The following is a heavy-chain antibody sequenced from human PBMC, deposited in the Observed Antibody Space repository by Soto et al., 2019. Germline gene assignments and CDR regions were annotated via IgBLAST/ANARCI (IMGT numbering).Heavy chain of an antibody. Sequence: GSLRLSCAAPGFTFSTYEMNWVRQAPGKGLEWVSYISNSGDTIYYADSVKGRFTISRDNAKSSLYLEMDSLRAEDTALYYCAREGTIYYYDYVWGSYAGMDVWGQGTTVTVSS. J-gene: IGHJ6*02. V-gene: IGHV3-48*03. D-gene: IGHD3-16*01. CDR3: AREGTIYYYDYVWGSYAGMDV. CDR2: ISNSGDTI. CDR1: GFTFSTYE.